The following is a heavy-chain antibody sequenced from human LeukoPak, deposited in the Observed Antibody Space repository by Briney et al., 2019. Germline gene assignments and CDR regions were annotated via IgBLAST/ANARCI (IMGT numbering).Heavy chain of an antibody. D-gene: IGHD2-2*01. CDR2: ISGSGGST. CDR1: GFTFSSYA. J-gene: IGHJ1*01. Sequence: GGSLRLSCAASGFTFSSYAMSWVRQAPGKGLEWVPAISGSGGSTYYADSVKGRFTISRDNSKNTLYLQMSSLRAEDTAVYYCAKDEDIVVVPAAEYFQHWGQGTLVTVSS. CDR3: AKDEDIVVVPAAEYFQH. V-gene: IGHV3-23*01.